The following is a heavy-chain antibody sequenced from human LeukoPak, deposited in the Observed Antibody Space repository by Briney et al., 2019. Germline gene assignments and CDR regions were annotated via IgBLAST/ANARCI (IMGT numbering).Heavy chain of an antibody. V-gene: IGHV3-66*02. CDR3: AKHTGYYYYMDV. CDR2: IYSAGTS. CDR1: GFSVSAIY. Sequence: GGSLRLSCTVSGFSVSAIYLSWVRQVPGKGLQWVSGIYSAGTSFHAESLEGRFTISRDNAKNSLYLQMNSLRAEDTAVYYCAKHTGYYYYMDVWGKGTTVTISS. J-gene: IGHJ6*03.